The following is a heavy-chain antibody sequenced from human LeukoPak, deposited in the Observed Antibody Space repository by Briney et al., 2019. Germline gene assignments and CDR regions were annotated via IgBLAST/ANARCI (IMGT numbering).Heavy chain of an antibody. J-gene: IGHJ4*02. CDR3: ARQVYDSSGYSFDY. V-gene: IGHV4-59*04. D-gene: IGHD3-22*01. CDR1: GGSISSYC. Sequence: SDSLSLTCTVSGGSISSYCWRWIRQPPGKGLEWIGYIYYSGSTYYNPPLKSRVNISVETSKNQISLKLNSVTAADTAVYYCARQVYDSSGYSFDYWGQGTLVTVSS. CDR2: IYYSGST.